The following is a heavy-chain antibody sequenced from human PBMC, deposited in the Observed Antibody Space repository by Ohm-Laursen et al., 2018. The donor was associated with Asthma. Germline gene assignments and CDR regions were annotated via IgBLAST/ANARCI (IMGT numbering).Heavy chain of an antibody. CDR1: GFIFNNDF. CDR3: ATLGDSSITQ. V-gene: IGHV3-11*01. D-gene: IGHD3-16*01. Sequence: SLRLPCAAPGFIFNNDFMSWICQAPGKGLEWVSYTSGTGSVIYYADSVKGRFTISWDDAKNSLYLQMNSLRVDDTAVYYCATLGDSSITQWGQGTLVTVSS. CDR2: TSGTGSVI. J-gene: IGHJ4*02.